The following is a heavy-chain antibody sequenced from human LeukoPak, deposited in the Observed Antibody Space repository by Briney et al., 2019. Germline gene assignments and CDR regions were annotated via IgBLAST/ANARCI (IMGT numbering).Heavy chain of an antibody. CDR2: KSYDGSNK. CDR3: AKPVTPDYGGNSDYFDY. CDR1: GFTFSSYG. Sequence: PGGSLRLSCAASGFTFSSYGMHWVRQAAGKGLEWVAVKSYDGSNKYYADSVKGRFTISRDNSKNTLYLQMNSLRAEDTAVYYCAKPVTPDYGGNSDYFDYWGQGTLVTVSS. J-gene: IGHJ4*02. V-gene: IGHV3-30*18. D-gene: IGHD4-23*01.